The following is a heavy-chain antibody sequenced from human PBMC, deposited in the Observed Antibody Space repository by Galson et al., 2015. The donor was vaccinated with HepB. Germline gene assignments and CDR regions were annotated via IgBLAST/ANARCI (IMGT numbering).Heavy chain of an antibody. Sequence: SVKVSCKASGYTFINYDFNWVRQATGQGLEWMGWMNPNSGNTGYAQKFRGRVTITAEDSTSTAYMELRSLRSEDTALYYCATHYPYDGSGYSFHWGQGTLVAVSS. CDR1: GYTFINYD. D-gene: IGHD3-22*01. V-gene: IGHV1-8*01. CDR3: ATHYPYDGSGYSFH. CDR2: MNPNSGNT. J-gene: IGHJ4*02.